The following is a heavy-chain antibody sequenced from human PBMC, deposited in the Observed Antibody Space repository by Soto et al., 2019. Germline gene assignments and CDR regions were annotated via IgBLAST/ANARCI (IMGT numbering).Heavy chain of an antibody. V-gene: IGHV4-31*03. D-gene: IGHD3-3*01. CDR2: IYYSGST. CDR1: GGSISSGGYY. J-gene: IGHJ4*02. Sequence: PSETLSLTCTVSGGSISSGGYYWSWIRQHPGKGLEWIGYIYYSGSTYYNPSLKSRVTISVDTSKNQFSLKLSSVTAADTAVYYCARGSHYDFWSGYTGGAWYFDYWGQGTLVTVS. CDR3: ARGSHYDFWSGYTGGAWYFDY.